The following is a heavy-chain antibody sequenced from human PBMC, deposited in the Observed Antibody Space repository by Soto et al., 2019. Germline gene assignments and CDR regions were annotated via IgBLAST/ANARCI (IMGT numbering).Heavy chain of an antibody. J-gene: IGHJ4*02. V-gene: IGHV4-59*08. CDR3: ARRYGYYFDY. CDR2: IYYSGST. CDR1: GVSISSYY. Sequence: SETLSLTCTVPGVSISSYYWSWIRQPPGKGLEWIGYIYYSGSTNYNPSLKSRVTISVDTSKNQLSLKLSSVTAADTAVYYCARRYGYYFDYWGQGTLVTVS. D-gene: IGHD4-17*01.